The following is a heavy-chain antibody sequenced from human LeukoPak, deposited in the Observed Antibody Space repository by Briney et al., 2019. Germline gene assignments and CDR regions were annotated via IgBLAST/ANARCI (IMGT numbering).Heavy chain of an antibody. CDR1: GYSFTSYW. J-gene: IGHJ3*02. CDR3: ARALDYYDSSGYYGAFDI. CDR2: IYPGDSDT. V-gene: IGHV5-51*03. Sequence: GESLKISCKGSGYSFTSYWIGWVRQMPGKGLEWMGIIYPGDSDTRYSPSFQRQVTISADQSISTAYLQWSSLKASDTAMYYCARALDYYDSSGYYGAFDIWGQGTMVTVSS. D-gene: IGHD3-22*01.